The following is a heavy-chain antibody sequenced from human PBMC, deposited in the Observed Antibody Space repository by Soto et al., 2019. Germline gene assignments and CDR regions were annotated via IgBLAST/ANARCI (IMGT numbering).Heavy chain of an antibody. J-gene: IGHJ6*02. CDR3: ARGAPWGSSSLVEDYYYYYGMDV. CDR1: GGTFSSYA. D-gene: IGHD6-6*01. Sequence: GXSVKVSCEASGGTFSSYAISWVRQAPGQGLEWMGGIIPIFGTANYAQKFQGRATITADESTSTAYMELSSLRSEDTAVYYCARGAPWGSSSLVEDYYYYYGMDVWGQGTTVTVSS. V-gene: IGHV1-69*01. CDR2: IIPIFGTA.